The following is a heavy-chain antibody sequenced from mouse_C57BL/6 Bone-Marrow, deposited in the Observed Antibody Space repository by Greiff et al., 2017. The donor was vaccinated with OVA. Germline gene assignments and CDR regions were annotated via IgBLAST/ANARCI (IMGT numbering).Heavy chain of an antibody. Sequence: EVQLVESERGLVQPGSSMKLSCTASGFTFSDYYMAWVRQVPEKGLEWVANINYDGSSTYYLDSLKSRFIISRDNAKNILYLQMSSLKSEDTATYYCARDDGNYFDYWGQGTTLTVSS. CDR2: INYDGSST. V-gene: IGHV5-16*01. J-gene: IGHJ2*01. D-gene: IGHD2-3*01. CDR1: GFTFSDYY. CDR3: ARDDGNYFDY.